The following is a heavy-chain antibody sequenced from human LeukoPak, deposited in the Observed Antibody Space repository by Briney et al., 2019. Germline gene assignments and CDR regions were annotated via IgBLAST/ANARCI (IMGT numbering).Heavy chain of an antibody. V-gene: IGHV3-74*01. J-gene: IGHJ6*02. Sequence: GASQRLSCAASGLTFISDWLGWVRHAAGKGLVWVSRCNRAGINKAYADTVKARFTISRDNAKNTLFLQMNSLRAEDTAIHYCARVPGYIGYFYGMDVWGQGTTVTVSS. CDR1: GLTFISDW. CDR3: ARVPGYIGYFYGMDV. CDR2: CNRAGINK. D-gene: IGHD5-12*01.